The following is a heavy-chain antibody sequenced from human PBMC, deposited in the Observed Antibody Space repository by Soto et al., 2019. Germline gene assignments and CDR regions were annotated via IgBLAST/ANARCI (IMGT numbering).Heavy chain of an antibody. J-gene: IGHJ4*02. CDR2: IYSDGST. D-gene: IGHD3-9*01. Sequence: PGGSLRLSCSASGFTVNSNYMSWVCQAQGKGLEWVSVIYSDGSTYYADSVKGRFIISRDNSNNTLYFQMNSLRAEDTAVYYCATLTKYDILTGFYPCWGQGTLVTVSS. V-gene: IGHV3-66*01. CDR3: ATLTKYDILTGFYPC. CDR1: GFTVNSNY.